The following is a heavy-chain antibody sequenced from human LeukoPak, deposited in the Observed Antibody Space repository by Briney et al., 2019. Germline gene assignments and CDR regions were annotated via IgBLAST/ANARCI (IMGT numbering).Heavy chain of an antibody. D-gene: IGHD6-19*01. V-gene: IGHV3-30*02. CDR2: IRYDGSNE. Sequence: GGXXRLSCAASGFIFSNYGIHWVRQAPGKGLEWVAFIRYDGSNEYYADSVKGRFTISRDNSKNTLYMQMHSLRTEDTAVYYCAKDADRGWSYFDYWGQGTLVTVSS. J-gene: IGHJ4*02. CDR1: GFIFSNYG. CDR3: AKDADRGWSYFDY.